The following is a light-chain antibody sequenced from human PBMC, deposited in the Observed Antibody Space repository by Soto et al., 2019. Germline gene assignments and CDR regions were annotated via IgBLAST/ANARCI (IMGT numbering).Light chain of an antibody. CDR1: QGISSW. CDR2: AAS. J-gene: IGKJ4*01. V-gene: IGKV1-12*01. Sequence: TKVTMTTSEERASVKECGSRWSRASQGISSWLAWYQQKPGKAPKLLIYAASSLQSGVPSRFSVSGSGTDFTLAISSRHPADFATYYRRQANSLPLTSGGGTKVDIK. CDR3: RQANSLPLT.